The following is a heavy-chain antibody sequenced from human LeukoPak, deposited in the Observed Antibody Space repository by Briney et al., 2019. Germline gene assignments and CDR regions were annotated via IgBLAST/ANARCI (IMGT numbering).Heavy chain of an antibody. J-gene: IGHJ4*02. V-gene: IGHV3-33*06. CDR1: GFTFSSYA. D-gene: IGHD2-8*01. CDR3: GKGEDDRSSYAPLHF. CDR2: IWYDGSHK. Sequence: GGSLRLSCAASGFTFSSYAMHWVRQAPGKGLEWVAVIWYDGSHKYYADSVEGRFTISRDNSKNMLFLQMNSLRAADTALFYCGKGEDDRSSYAPLHFWGQGTLVTVSS.